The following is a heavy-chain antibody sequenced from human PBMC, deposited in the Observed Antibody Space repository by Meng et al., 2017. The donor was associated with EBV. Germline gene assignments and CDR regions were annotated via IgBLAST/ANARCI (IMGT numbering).Heavy chain of an antibody. D-gene: IGHD1-26*01. CDR1: GFIFSDSY. Sequence: VQLVQFGGALVKPGGSQAQSCAASGFIFSDSYMSWIRKTPGKGLKWISYISNSGTKIKYEDSVKGRFTISRDNAKNSLYLQMNSLRADDTAVYYCARGSGRWTFDYWGQGTLVTVSS. CDR3: ARGSGRWTFDY. V-gene: IGHV3-11*01. J-gene: IGHJ4*02. CDR2: ISNSGTKI.